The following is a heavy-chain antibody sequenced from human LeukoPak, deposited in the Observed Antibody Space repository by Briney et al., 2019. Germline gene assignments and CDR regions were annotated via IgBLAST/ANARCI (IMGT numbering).Heavy chain of an antibody. CDR3: AELGITMIGGV. D-gene: IGHD3-10*02. CDR1: GFTSSSYA. Sequence: PGGSLRLSCAAPGFTSSSYAMHRVRQAPGKGLEWVAVISYDGSNKYYADSVKGRFTISRDNSKNTLYLQMNSLRAEDTAVYYCAELGITMIGGVWGKGTTVTISS. J-gene: IGHJ6*04. CDR2: ISYDGSNK. V-gene: IGHV3-30*04.